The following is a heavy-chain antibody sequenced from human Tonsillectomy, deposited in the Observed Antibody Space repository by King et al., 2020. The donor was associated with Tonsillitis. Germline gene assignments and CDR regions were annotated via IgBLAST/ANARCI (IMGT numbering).Heavy chain of an antibody. CDR3: ARGGGYAAISDDPTDPDL. Sequence: VQLVESGGGVVQPGKSLRLSCAASGFTFNSHALHWVRQAPGKGLEWVAFITYDGSNKYYADSVKGRFTISIDNSKNMVFLQMNSLRDEDTAVYYCARGGGYAAISDDPTDPDLWGEGTVVIVSS. D-gene: IGHD5-12*01. V-gene: IGHV3-30*04. CDR2: ITYDGSNK. CDR1: GFTFNSHA. J-gene: IGHJ5*02.